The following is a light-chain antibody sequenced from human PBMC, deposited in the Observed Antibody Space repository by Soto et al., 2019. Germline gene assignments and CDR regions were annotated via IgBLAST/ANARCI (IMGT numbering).Light chain of an antibody. CDR2: GAS. V-gene: IGKV3-20*01. J-gene: IGKJ2*01. CDR3: QQYGSSLMYT. Sequence: EIVLTQSPGTLSLSPGERATLSCRASQSVSRSYLAWYQQKPGQAPRLLIYGASSRATGIPDGFSGSGSGTDFTLTISRLEPEDFEVYYCQQYGSSLMYTFGQGIKVDIK. CDR1: QSVSRSY.